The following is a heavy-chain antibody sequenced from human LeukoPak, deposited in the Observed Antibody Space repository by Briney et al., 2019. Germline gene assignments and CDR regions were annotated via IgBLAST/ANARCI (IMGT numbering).Heavy chain of an antibody. CDR3: ARVLVGANYYYYYMDV. CDR2: IYTSGNT. D-gene: IGHD1-26*01. CDR1: GGSISSYY. Sequence: PSETLPLTCTVSGGSISSYYWSWIRQPAGKGPEWIGRIYTSGNTNYNPSLKSRVTISVDKSKNQFSLKLSSVTAADTAVYYCARVLVGANYYYYYMDVWGKGTTVTVSS. J-gene: IGHJ6*03. V-gene: IGHV4-4*07.